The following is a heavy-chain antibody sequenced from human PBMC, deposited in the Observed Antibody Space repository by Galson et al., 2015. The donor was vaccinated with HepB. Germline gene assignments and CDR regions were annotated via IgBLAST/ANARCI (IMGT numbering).Heavy chain of an antibody. J-gene: IGHJ6*02. Sequence: SLRLSCAASGFTFNNYGMYWVRQAPGKGLEWVAVIWYDGSNTYYADSVKGRFTISRDNSNNTLDLQMNSLRVEDTAVYSCARNSGTYRGYYGMDVWGQGTTVTVSS. CDR3: ARNSGTYRGYYGMDV. CDR2: IWYDGSNT. V-gene: IGHV3-33*01. CDR1: GFTFNNYG. D-gene: IGHD1-26*01.